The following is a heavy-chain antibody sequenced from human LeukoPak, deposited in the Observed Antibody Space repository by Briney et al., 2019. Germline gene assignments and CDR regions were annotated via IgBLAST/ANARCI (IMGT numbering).Heavy chain of an antibody. D-gene: IGHD5-24*01. Sequence: PGRSLRLSCAASGFTFSSYGMHWVRQAPGKGLEWVAVISYDGDNKYYADSVEGRFTISRDNSKNTLYLQMNSLRAEDTAVYYCAEDGGDGYKYYFDYWGQGTLVTVSS. CDR1: GFTFSSYG. J-gene: IGHJ4*02. CDR2: ISYDGDNK. V-gene: IGHV3-30*18. CDR3: AEDGGDGYKYYFDY.